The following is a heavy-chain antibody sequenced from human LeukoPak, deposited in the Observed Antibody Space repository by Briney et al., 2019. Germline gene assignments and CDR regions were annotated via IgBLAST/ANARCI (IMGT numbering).Heavy chain of an antibody. Sequence: GGSLRLSCAASGFTFDDYAMHWVRQAPGKGLEWVSVINWDGGSTYYADSVKGRFTISRDNNKNSIYLQMNPLRAEDIALYYCEKDRYSSGWYGYFDYWGQGTLVTVSS. J-gene: IGHJ4*02. CDR2: INWDGGST. CDR3: EKDRYSSGWYGYFDY. D-gene: IGHD6-19*01. V-gene: IGHV3-43D*03. CDR1: GFTFDDYA.